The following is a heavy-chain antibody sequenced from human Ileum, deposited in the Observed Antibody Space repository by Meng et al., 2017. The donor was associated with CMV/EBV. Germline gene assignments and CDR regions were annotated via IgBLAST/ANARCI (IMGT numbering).Heavy chain of an antibody. J-gene: IGHJ5*02. CDR3: ARDSFCSTSCYNWFDP. V-gene: IGHV1-2*02. CDR2: INPNSGGT. CDR1: GYTFTGYY. Sequence: ASVKVSCKASGYTFTGYYMHWVRQAPGQGLEWMGWINPNSGGTNYAQKFQGRVTMTRDTSISTAYMELSRLRSDDTAVYYCARDSFCSTSCYNWFDPWGQGTLVTVSS. D-gene: IGHD2-2*01.